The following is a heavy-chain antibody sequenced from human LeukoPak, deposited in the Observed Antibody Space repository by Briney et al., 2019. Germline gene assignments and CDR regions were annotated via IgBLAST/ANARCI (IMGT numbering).Heavy chain of an antibody. Sequence: APVKVSCKASGYTFTSYGISWVRQAPGQGLEWMGWISAYNDNTNYAQKLQGRVTTTTDTSTSTAYMELRSLRSDDTAVYYCARETAYCGGDCYFHWGQGTLVTVSS. CDR1: GYTFTSYG. CDR2: ISAYNDNT. J-gene: IGHJ4*02. D-gene: IGHD2-21*02. CDR3: ARETAYCGGDCYFH. V-gene: IGHV1-18*01.